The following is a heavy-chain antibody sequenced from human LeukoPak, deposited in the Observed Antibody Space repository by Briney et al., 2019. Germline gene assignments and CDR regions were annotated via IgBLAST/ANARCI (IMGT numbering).Heavy chain of an antibody. CDR2: INHSGST. CDR3: ARGMPLRYFDWLLPGGDY. CDR1: GGSFSGYY. V-gene: IGHV4-34*01. Sequence: ETLSLTCAVYGGSFSGYYWSWIRQPPGKGLEWIGEINHSGSTNHNPSLKSRVTISVDTSKNQFSLKLSSVTAADTAVYYCARGMPLRYFDWLLPGGDYWGQGTLVTVSS. D-gene: IGHD3-9*01. J-gene: IGHJ4*02.